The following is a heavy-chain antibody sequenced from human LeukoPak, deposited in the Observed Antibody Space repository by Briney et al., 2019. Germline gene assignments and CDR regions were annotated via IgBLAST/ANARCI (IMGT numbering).Heavy chain of an antibody. Sequence: GGSLRLSCAASGFTFSRYSMNWVRQAPGKGLEWVASISGCRNYIYYSDSVRGRFTISRDDAGNSLYLQMNSLSAEDTALYYCAREGGYCFGDTCRFFDYWGQGTLVTVSS. V-gene: IGHV3-21*01. CDR1: GFTFSRYS. CDR2: ISGCRNYI. D-gene: IGHD2-15*01. CDR3: AREGGYCFGDTCRFFDY. J-gene: IGHJ4*02.